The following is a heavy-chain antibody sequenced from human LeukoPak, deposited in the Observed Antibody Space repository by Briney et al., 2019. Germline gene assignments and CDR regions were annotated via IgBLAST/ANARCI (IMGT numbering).Heavy chain of an antibody. CDR1: GGSISSSSYY. CDR3: ARVAPDYYYYYMDV. V-gene: IGHV4-39*07. Sequence: SSETLSLTCTVSGGSISSSSYYWGWIRQPPGKGLEWVGSIYYSGSTYYNPSLKSRVTISVDTSKNQFSLKLSSVTAADTAVYYCARVAPDYYYYYMDVWGKGTRSPSP. D-gene: IGHD1-14*01. CDR2: IYYSGST. J-gene: IGHJ6*03.